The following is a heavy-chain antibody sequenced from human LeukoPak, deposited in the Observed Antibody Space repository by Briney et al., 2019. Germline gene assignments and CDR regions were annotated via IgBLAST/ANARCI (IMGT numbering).Heavy chain of an antibody. CDR2: IRYDGSNK. J-gene: IGHJ4*02. D-gene: IGHD3-10*01. CDR1: GFTFSSYA. CDR3: AKVGPSTMVRGESPNFDY. Sequence: SGGSLRLSCAASGFTFSSYAMHWVRQAPGKGLEWVAFIRYDGSNKYYADSVKGRFIISRDNSKNTLYLQMNSLRAEDTAVFYCAKVGPSTMVRGESPNFDYWGQGTLVTVSS. V-gene: IGHV3-30*02.